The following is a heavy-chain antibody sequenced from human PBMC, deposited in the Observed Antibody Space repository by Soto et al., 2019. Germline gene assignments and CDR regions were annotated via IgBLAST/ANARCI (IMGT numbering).Heavy chain of an antibody. CDR3: ARQQAMDY. J-gene: IGHJ4*02. Sequence: QVQLVQSGAEVKKPGASVKASCKASGYTFVNYEINWVRQATGQGLEWLGWMNPHSGDTFYAQNFQGRVTVTRNTSITTAYMELNSLKSEDTAVYYCARQQAMDYWGQGTLVTVSS. V-gene: IGHV1-8*01. CDR1: GYTFVNYE. CDR2: MNPHSGDT.